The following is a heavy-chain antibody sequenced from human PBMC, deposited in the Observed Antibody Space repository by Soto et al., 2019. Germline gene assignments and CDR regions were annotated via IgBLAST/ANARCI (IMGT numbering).Heavy chain of an antibody. J-gene: IGHJ4*02. Sequence: GGSLRLSCAAAGFSFSDHYMAWFRQTPERGLYWLAYISHGSLTIYYARSVKDRFTISRDDATDSLYLQMNSLRVEDTAVYFCARGGGSYAFDYWGQGTVVTVSS. CDR1: GFSFSDHY. CDR2: ISHGSLTI. D-gene: IGHD1-26*01. V-gene: IGHV3-11*01. CDR3: ARGGGSYAFDY.